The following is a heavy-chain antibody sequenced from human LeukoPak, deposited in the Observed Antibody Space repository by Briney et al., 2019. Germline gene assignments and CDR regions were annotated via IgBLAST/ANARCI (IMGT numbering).Heavy chain of an antibody. V-gene: IGHV3-15*01. Sequence: GGSLRLSCAASGFTFSSFAMIWVRQAPGKGLEWVGRIKSKTGGGTTDYAAPVKGRFTISRDDSKNTLYLQMNSLKTEDTAVYYCTTRPAMVRFDYWGQGTLVTVSS. CDR1: GFTFSSFA. CDR2: IKSKTGGGTT. CDR3: TTRPAMVRFDY. D-gene: IGHD5-18*01. J-gene: IGHJ4*02.